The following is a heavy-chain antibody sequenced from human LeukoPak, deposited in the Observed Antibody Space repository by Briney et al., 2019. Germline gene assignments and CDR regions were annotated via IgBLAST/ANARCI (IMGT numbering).Heavy chain of an antibody. D-gene: IGHD6-19*01. J-gene: IGHJ4*02. CDR1: GFTFGDYA. CDR3: TRGFIAVAGTTYYFDY. Sequence: GGSLRLSCTASGFTFGDYAMSWLRQAPGKGLEWVGFIRSKAYGGTTEYAASVKGRFTISRDDSKSIAYLQMNSLKTEDTAVYYCTRGFIAVAGTTYYFDYWGQGTLVTVSS. CDR2: IRSKAYGGTT. V-gene: IGHV3-49*03.